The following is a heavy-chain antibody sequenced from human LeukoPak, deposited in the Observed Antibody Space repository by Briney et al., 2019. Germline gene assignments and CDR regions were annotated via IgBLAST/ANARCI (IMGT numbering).Heavy chain of an antibody. CDR2: ISYDGSNE. CDR1: GFTFSSYI. CDR3: ARVQCSSGSCPGGPFDI. Sequence: GGSLRFSCAASGFTFSSYIMHWVRQAPGKGLEWVAGISYDGSNEYYTDSVKGRFTISRDNSKNTLFLQMNSLRAEDTAVFFCARVQCSSGSCPGGPFDIWGQGTMVTVSS. J-gene: IGHJ3*02. D-gene: IGHD2-15*01. V-gene: IGHV3-30*10.